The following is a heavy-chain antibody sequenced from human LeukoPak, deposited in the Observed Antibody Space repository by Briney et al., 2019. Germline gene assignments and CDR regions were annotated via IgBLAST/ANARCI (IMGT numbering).Heavy chain of an antibody. D-gene: IGHD5-12*01. CDR3: AMWLTD. CDR2: IYSGGST. CDR1: GFTVSSSY. Sequence: PGGSLRLSCAASGFTVSSSYMSWVRQAPGRGREWVSVIYSGGSTYYVASVKGRFTISRDNSKNTLYLQINSLRAEDTAVYYCAMWLTDWGQGTLVTVSS. V-gene: IGHV3-53*01. J-gene: IGHJ4*02.